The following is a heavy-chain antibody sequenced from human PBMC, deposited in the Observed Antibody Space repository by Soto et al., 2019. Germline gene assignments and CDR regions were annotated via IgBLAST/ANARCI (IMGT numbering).Heavy chain of an antibody. CDR2: IWYDGTNK. CDR1: GFTFSSYG. J-gene: IGHJ2*01. V-gene: IGHV3-33*01. Sequence: QVQLVESGGGVVQPGRSLRLSCATSGFTFSSYGMHWVRQGPGKGLEWVAVIWYDGTNKYYADSVNGRFTISRDDSKNPLYLQRNSLRAEDTAVYYCARGPMTTVTTWGDWYFDLWGRGTLVTVSS. CDR3: ARGPMTTVTTWGDWYFDL. D-gene: IGHD4-17*01.